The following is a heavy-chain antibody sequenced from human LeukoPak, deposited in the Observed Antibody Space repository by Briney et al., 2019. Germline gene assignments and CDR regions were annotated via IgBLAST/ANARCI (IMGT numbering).Heavy chain of an antibody. V-gene: IGHV4-59*01. J-gene: IGHJ6*04. CDR2: VFHTGIT. Sequence: SETLSLTCTVSSGSITTYFWNWLRQSPGERPAGIGYVFHTGITEYKPSLESRVTMSMDTSKRQFSLSLTSVTTADTARYYCARGPRWRGSGRSYYYGMYVCGNGTTVTVSS. CDR1: SGSITTYF. D-gene: IGHD3-10*01. CDR3: ARGPRWRGSGRSYYYGMYV.